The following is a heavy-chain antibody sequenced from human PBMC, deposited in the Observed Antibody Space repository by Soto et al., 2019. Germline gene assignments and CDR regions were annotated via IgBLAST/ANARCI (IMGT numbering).Heavy chain of an antibody. V-gene: IGHV3-30*18. CDR2: ISYDGSNK. D-gene: IGHD3-10*01. CDR3: AKEAPFYYYSSGSYYSGGFDY. CDR1: GFTFSSYG. J-gene: IGHJ4*02. Sequence: QVQLVESGGGVVQPGRSLRLSCAASGFTFSSYGMHWVRQAPGKGLEWVAVISYDGSNKYYADSVKGRFTISRDNSKNTLYLQMNSLRAEDTAVYYCAKEAPFYYYSSGSYYSGGFDYWGQGTLVTVSS.